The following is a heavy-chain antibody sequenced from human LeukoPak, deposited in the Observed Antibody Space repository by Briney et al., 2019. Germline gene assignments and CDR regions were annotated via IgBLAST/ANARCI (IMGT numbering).Heavy chain of an antibody. D-gene: IGHD4-17*01. J-gene: IGHJ4*02. V-gene: IGHV3-48*04. CDR3: ARHYTVTTRGDY. CDR1: GFTFSSYG. CDR2: ISSSGTTI. Sequence: GRSLRLSCAASGFTFSSYGMHWVRQAPGKGLEWVSYISSSGTTIYYADSVKGRFTISRDNAKNSLYLQMNSLRAEDTAVYYCARHYTVTTRGDYWGQGTLVTVSS.